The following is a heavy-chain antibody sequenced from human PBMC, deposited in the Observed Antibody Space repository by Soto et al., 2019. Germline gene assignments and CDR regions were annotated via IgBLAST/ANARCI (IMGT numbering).Heavy chain of an antibody. CDR2: IWYDGSNK. D-gene: IGHD6-19*01. Sequence: GGSLRLSCAASGFTFSSYGKHWVRQAPGRGLEWVAVIWYDGSNKYYADSVKGRFTISRDNSKNTLYLQMNSLRAEDTAVYYCAKNGYSSGSGMDVWGQGTTVTVSS. CDR3: AKNGYSSGSGMDV. J-gene: IGHJ6*02. V-gene: IGHV3-33*06. CDR1: GFTFSSYG.